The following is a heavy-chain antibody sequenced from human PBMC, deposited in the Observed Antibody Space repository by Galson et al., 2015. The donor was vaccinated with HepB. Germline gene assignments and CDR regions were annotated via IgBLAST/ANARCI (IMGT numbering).Heavy chain of an antibody. Sequence: SLRLSCAASGFSFDDYTMHRVRQAPGKGLEWISLFSWDGNTYYADSVKGRFTISRDNSKNSLYLQMNSLRTEDTALYYCAKDIGYGDYDDAFDMWGQGTMVTVSS. CDR1: GFSFDDYT. CDR2: FSWDGNT. V-gene: IGHV3-43*01. D-gene: IGHD4-17*01. J-gene: IGHJ3*02. CDR3: AKDIGYGDYDDAFDM.